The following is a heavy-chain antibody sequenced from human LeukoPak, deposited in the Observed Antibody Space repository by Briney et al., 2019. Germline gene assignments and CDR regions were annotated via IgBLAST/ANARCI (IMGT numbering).Heavy chain of an antibody. CDR2: VYHTGTT. V-gene: IGHV4-4*02. CDR1: GGSISSPNW. CDR3: ARVLHPTTVTADTWFDP. J-gene: IGHJ5*02. Sequence: PSGTLSLTCTVSGGSISSPNWWSWVRQSPDKGLQWIGEVYHTGTTNYNPSLRSRVTISVDRSKNQMSLKVISVTAADTAVYYCARVLHPTTVTADTWFDPWGQGTLVTVSS. D-gene: IGHD4-17*01.